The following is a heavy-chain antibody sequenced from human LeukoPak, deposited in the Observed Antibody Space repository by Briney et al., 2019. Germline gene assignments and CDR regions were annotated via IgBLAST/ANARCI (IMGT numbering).Heavy chain of an antibody. CDR2: IYYSGIT. CDR3: ARSRDGYYFDY. CDR1: GGSISSYY. V-gene: IGHV4-59*08. D-gene: IGHD4-17*01. J-gene: IGHJ4*02. Sequence: QASETLSLTCTVSGGSISSYYWSWTRQPPGKGLEWIGYIYYSGITNYNPSLRSRVTISVDTSKKHFSLKLSSVTAADTAVYYCARSRDGYYFDYWGPGTLVTVSS.